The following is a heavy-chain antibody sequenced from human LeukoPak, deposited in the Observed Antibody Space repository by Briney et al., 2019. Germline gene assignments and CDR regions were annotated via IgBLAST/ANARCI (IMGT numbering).Heavy chain of an antibody. D-gene: IGHD6-6*01. V-gene: IGHV1-18*01. Sequence: AAVKVSCKASGYTFTSYVISWVRQAPGQGLEGMGWISAYNGNTNYAQKLQGRVTMTTDTSTSTAYMELRSLRSDDTAVYYCAREYSSSSNVDYWGQGTLVTVSS. J-gene: IGHJ4*02. CDR3: AREYSSSSNVDY. CDR1: GYTFTSYV. CDR2: ISAYNGNT.